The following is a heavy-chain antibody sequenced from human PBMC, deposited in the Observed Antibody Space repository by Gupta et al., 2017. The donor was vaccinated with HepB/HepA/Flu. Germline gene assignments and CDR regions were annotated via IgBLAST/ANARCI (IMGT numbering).Heavy chain of an antibody. CDR3: TTGFWSGYSGEGTYYYYMDV. D-gene: IGHD3-3*01. CDR1: GFTFSNAW. Sequence: EVQLVESGGGLVKPGGSLRLSCAASGFTFSNAWMSWVRQAPGKGLEWVGRIKSKTDGGTTDYAAPVKGRFTISRDDSKNTLYLQMNSLKTEDTAVYYCTTGFWSGYSGEGTYYYYMDVWGKGTTVTVSS. V-gene: IGHV3-15*01. J-gene: IGHJ6*03. CDR2: IKSKTDGGTT.